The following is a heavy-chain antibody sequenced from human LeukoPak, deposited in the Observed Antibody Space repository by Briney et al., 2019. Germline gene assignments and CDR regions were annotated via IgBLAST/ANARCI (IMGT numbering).Heavy chain of an antibody. D-gene: IGHD1-1*01. CDR3: ARGHDLAKRSIDY. CDR2: ISSNSGAI. J-gene: IGHJ4*02. Sequence: PGGSLRLSCAASGFTFSSYSMNWVRQAPGKGLEWVSHISSNSGAIYYADSVKGRFTISRDNVKNSLYLQMNSLRDEDTAVYYCARGHDLAKRSIDYWGRGTLVTVSS. CDR1: GFTFSSYS. V-gene: IGHV3-48*02.